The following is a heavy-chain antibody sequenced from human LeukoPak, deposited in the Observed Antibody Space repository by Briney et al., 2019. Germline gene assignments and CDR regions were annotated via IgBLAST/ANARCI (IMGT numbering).Heavy chain of an antibody. Sequence: GGFLRLSCAASGFTFSSYGMHWVRQAPGKGLKWVAFIRYDGSNKYYADSVKGRFTISRDNSKNTLYLQMNSLRAEDTAVYYCAKDGYCTNGVCYGYFDYWGQGTLVTVSS. J-gene: IGHJ4*02. V-gene: IGHV3-30*02. CDR2: IRYDGSNK. CDR3: AKDGYCTNGVCYGYFDY. D-gene: IGHD2-8*01. CDR1: GFTFSSYG.